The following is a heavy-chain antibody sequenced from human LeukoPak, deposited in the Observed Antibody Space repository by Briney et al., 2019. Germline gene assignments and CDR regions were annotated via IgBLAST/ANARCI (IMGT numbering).Heavy chain of an antibody. J-gene: IGHJ5*02. CDR1: GYTFTSYG. CDR2: IIPYNGNT. Sequence: ASVKVSCKASGYTFTSYGISWVRQAPGQGLEWMGWIIPYNGNTNYAQKFQGRVTMTTDTSTSTAYMELRSLRSDDTAVYYCAREGILTGYSTYIWFDPWGQGTLVTVSS. V-gene: IGHV1-18*01. D-gene: IGHD3-9*01. CDR3: AREGILTGYSTYIWFDP.